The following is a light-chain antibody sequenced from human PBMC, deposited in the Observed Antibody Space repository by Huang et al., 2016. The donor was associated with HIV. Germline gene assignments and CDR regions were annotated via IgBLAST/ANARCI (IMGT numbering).Light chain of an antibody. Sequence: EIVMTQSPATLSVSPGERATLSCRASQSVSINLAWYQQKPGQAPRLLSYGASTRATAVPARFSGSGSGTEFTLTISSLQSEDFAFYYCQQYDNWPPYTFGQGTKLEIK. J-gene: IGKJ2*01. CDR1: QSVSIN. V-gene: IGKV3-15*01. CDR2: GAS. CDR3: QQYDNWPPYT.